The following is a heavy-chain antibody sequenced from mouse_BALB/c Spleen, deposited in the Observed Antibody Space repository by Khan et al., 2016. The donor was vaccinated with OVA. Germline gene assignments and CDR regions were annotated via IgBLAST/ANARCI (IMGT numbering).Heavy chain of an antibody. CDR1: GFTFSSFG. Sequence: EVELVESGGGLVQPGGSRKLSCAASGFTFSSFGMHWVRQAPEKGLEWVAYISSGSRTIYYADTVKGRFTISRDNPQNTLFLQMTSLRSEDTAMYYCATYGWWDWGAGTTVTVSS. V-gene: IGHV5-17*02. CDR3: ATYGWWD. J-gene: IGHJ1*01. CDR2: ISSGSRTI. D-gene: IGHD1-1*01.